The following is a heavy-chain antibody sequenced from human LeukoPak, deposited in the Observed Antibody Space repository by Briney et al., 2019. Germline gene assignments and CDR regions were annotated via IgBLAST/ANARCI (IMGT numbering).Heavy chain of an antibody. Sequence: GGSLRLSCAVSGFSVTNNYMSWVRQAPGKGLEWVSVFYVGGATYYADSVKGRFTISRDNSKNTLYLQMNSLRAEDTAVYYCAKLGYSGYDPKDYWGQGTLVTVSS. CDR3: AKLGYSGYDPKDY. V-gene: IGHV3-53*01. J-gene: IGHJ4*02. D-gene: IGHD5-12*01. CDR1: GFSVTNNY. CDR2: FYVGGAT.